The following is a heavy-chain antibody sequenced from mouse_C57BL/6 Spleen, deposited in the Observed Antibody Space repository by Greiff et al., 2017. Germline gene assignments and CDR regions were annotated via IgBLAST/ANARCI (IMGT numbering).Heavy chain of an antibody. J-gene: IGHJ4*01. CDR1: GFSLTSYG. Sequence: VQLQQSGPGLVQPSQSLSITCTVSGFSLTSYGVHWVRQSPGKGLEWLGVIWSGGSTDYNAAFISRMSISKDNSKNQVFFKMNSLQADDTAIYYCASPYYYGSSPLAMDYWGQGTSVTVSS. D-gene: IGHD1-1*01. CDR2: IWSGGST. CDR3: ASPYYYGSSPLAMDY. V-gene: IGHV2-2*01.